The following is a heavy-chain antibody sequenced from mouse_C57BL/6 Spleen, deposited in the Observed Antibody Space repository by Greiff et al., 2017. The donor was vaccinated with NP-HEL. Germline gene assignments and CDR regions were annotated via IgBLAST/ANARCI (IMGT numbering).Heavy chain of an antibody. V-gene: IGHV2-2*01. CDR1: GFSLTSYG. J-gene: IGHJ2*01. CDR2: IWSGGST. D-gene: IGHD1-1*01. Sequence: QVQLQQSGPGLVQPSQSLSITCTVSGFSLTSYGVHWVRQSPGKGLEWLGVIWSGGSTDYNAAFISRLSISKDNSKSQVFFKMNSLQADDTAIYYCARITTVGDFDYWGQGTTLTVSS. CDR3: ARITTVGDFDY.